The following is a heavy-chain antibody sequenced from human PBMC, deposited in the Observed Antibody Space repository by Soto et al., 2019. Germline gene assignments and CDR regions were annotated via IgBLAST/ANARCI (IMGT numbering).Heavy chain of an antibody. CDR3: ARRNPNFPFDL. CDR1: GFTFTSHG. D-gene: IGHD7-27*01. CDR2: IDGGGGDI. V-gene: IGHV3-23*01. Sequence: QLLESGGGLVQPGGSLRLSCAASGFTFTSHGMNWVRQAPGKGLEWVSYIDGGGGDIKHADSVKGRFTIFRDNSKNTVYLQINSLRVEDTAIYFCARRNPNFPFDLWGQGTLVAVS. J-gene: IGHJ4*02.